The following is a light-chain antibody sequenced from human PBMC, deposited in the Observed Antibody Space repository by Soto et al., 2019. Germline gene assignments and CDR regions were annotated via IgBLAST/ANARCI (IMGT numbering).Light chain of an antibody. Sequence: DIQMTQSPSTLSASVGDRVTITCRASESISRWVAWYQQKPGKAPKLLIYGASSLESGVPSRFSGSGSGTEFTLTISSLQPDDFATYSCQQYNSYFLLTFGGGTKVEIK. CDR1: ESISRW. J-gene: IGKJ4*01. CDR3: QQYNSYFLLT. CDR2: GAS. V-gene: IGKV1-5*01.